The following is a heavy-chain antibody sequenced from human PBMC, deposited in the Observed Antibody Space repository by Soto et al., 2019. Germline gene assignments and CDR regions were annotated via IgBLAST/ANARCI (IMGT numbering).Heavy chain of an antibody. CDR1: GYTFTSYG. CDR2: ISAYNGNT. D-gene: IGHD6-19*01. J-gene: IGHJ4*02. CDR3: ARDRAVAGTDYFDY. V-gene: IGHV1-18*01. Sequence: ASVKVSCKASGYTFTSYGISWVRQAPGQGLEWMGRISAYNGNTNYAQKLQGRVTITTDKSTSTAYMELSSLRSEDTAVYYCARDRAVAGTDYFDYWGQGTLVTVSS.